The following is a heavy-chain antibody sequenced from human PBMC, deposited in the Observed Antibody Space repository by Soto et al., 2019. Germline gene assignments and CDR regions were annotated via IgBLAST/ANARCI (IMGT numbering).Heavy chain of an antibody. Sequence: QVQLVQSGAEVKKPGSSVKVSCQASGGTFSSYAISWVRQAPGQGLEWMGGVIPIFGTENYAQKFQGRVTITADKSSSTAYMELSSLRSEYTAVYYCAREPTPQVVGALDGMDVWGQGTTVTVSS. V-gene: IGHV1-69*06. D-gene: IGHD2-15*01. J-gene: IGHJ6*02. CDR1: GGTFSSYA. CDR3: AREPTPQVVGALDGMDV. CDR2: VIPIFGTE.